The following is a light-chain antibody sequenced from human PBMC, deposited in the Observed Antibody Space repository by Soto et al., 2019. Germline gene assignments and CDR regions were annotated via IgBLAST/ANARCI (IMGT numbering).Light chain of an antibody. V-gene: IGKV1-39*01. CDR3: QQSYSTPPT. J-gene: IGKJ2*01. CDR2: TAS. Sequence: DIKMTQSPSSLSASVGDRVTITCRASQYISNYLNWYQQKSGTAPKLLIHTASTLQCGVPSRFSGRGSGPDFTLTISSVQPDDFAIYFCQQSYSTPPTFGQGTTLEIK. CDR1: QYISNY.